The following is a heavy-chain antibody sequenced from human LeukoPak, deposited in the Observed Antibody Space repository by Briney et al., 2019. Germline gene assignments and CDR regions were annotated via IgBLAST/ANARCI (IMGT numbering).Heavy chain of an antibody. Sequence: GESLKISCKGSGYSFTSYWIGWVRQMPGKGLEWMGIIYPRDSNTIYSPSFQGQVTISVDTSINTAYLQWISLKASDTAMYYCARHPIAAGGAYNWFDPWSQGTLVTVSS. CDR2: IYPRDSNT. CDR1: GYSFTSYW. CDR3: ARHPIAAGGAYNWFDP. V-gene: IGHV5-51*01. J-gene: IGHJ5*02. D-gene: IGHD6-13*01.